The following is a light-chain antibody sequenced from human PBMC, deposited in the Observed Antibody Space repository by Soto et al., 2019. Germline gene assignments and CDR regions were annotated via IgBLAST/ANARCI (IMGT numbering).Light chain of an antibody. J-gene: IGLJ3*02. CDR2: EDN. CDR3: QSYDSSNVWV. CDR1: SGSIASNY. V-gene: IGLV6-57*01. Sequence: NFMLTQPHSVSESPGKTVTISCTRSSGSIASNYVQWYQQRPGSSPTTVIYEDNQRPSGVPDRFSGSIDSSSNSASLTISGLKTEDEADYYRQSYDSSNVWVFGGGTKLTVL.